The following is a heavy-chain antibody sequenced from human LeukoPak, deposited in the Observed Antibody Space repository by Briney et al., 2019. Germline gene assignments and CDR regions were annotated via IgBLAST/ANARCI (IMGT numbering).Heavy chain of an antibody. D-gene: IGHD5-18*01. J-gene: IGHJ4*02. CDR2: IYHNGNT. CDR3: ASGGYSYGFDY. CDR1: GGSISSGGYS. V-gene: IGHV4-30-2*01. Sequence: SETLSLTCAVPGGSISSGGYSWSWIRQPPGKGLEWIGYIYHNGNTCYSPSLKSRVTISVDRSKNQLSLKLSSVTAADTAMYYCASGGYSYGFDYWGQGTLVTVSS.